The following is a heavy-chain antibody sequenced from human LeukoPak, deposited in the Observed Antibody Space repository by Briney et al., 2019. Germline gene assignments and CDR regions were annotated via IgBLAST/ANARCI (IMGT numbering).Heavy chain of an antibody. J-gene: IGHJ4*02. D-gene: IGHD6-19*01. CDR3: ARALRNIAVAGIGFDY. CDR1: GFTFSSYA. Sequence: GGFLRLSCAASGFTFSSYAMHWVRQAPGKGLEWVAVISYDGSNKYYADSVKGRFTISRDNSKNTLYLQMNSLRAEDTAVYYCARALRNIAVAGIGFDYWGQGTLVTVSS. V-gene: IGHV3-30*04. CDR2: ISYDGSNK.